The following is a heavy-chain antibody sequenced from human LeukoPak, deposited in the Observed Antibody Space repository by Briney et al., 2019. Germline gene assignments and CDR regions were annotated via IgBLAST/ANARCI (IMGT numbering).Heavy chain of an antibody. CDR2: INTRSGDA. CDR3: ARDTDFSIDY. D-gene: IGHD2/OR15-2a*01. Sequence: DSVKVSCMASGYTFTNYGIAWVRQAPGQGLEWMGWINTRSGDAQLAHSLQARVTMTTDTSTSTASMELGSLGSDDTAVYYCARDTDFSIDYWGQGSLVTVSS. V-gene: IGHV1-18*01. CDR1: GYTFTNYG. J-gene: IGHJ4*02.